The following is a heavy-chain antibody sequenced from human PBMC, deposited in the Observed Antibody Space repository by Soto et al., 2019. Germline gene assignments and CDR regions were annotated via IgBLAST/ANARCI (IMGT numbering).Heavy chain of an antibody. V-gene: IGHV1-2*04. D-gene: IGHD6-19*01. Sequence: ASVKVSCKASGYTFTGYYMHWVRQAPGQGLEWMGWINPNSGGTNYAQKFQGWVTMTRDTSISTAYMELSRLRSDDTAVYYCAGDIAVLYSSGWHYYYYGMDVWGQGTTVTVSS. J-gene: IGHJ6*02. CDR3: AGDIAVLYSSGWHYYYYGMDV. CDR1: GYTFTGYY. CDR2: INPNSGGT.